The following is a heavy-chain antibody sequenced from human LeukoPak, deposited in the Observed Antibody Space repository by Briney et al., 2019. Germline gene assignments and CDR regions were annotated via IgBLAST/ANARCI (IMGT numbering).Heavy chain of an antibody. D-gene: IGHD5-18*01. CDR2: ISSSSSYI. V-gene: IGHV3-21*01. Sequence: GGSLRLSCAASGFTFSSYIMNWVRQAPGKGLEWVSSISSSSSYICYADSVKGRFTISRDNAKNALYLQKNSLRDEDTAVYYCLSGGTAIGYWGQGTLVTVSS. CDR1: GFTFSSYI. J-gene: IGHJ4*02. CDR3: LSGGTAIGY.